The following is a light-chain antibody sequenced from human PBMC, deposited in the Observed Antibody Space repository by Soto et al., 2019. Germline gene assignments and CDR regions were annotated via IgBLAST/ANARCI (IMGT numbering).Light chain of an antibody. CDR1: QSVSNNY. CDR2: AAS. V-gene: IGKV3-20*01. Sequence: EIVLTQSPGTLSLSPGERATLSCRASQSVSNNYLAWYQEKRGQTPRLLIYAASTRASGIPDRFSGSGSGTDFTLTISRLEPEDFAVYYCQQYGTSPTFGPGTKVHIK. CDR3: QQYGTSPT. J-gene: IGKJ3*01.